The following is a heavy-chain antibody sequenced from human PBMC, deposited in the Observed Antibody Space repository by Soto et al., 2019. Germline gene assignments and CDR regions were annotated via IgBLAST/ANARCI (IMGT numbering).Heavy chain of an antibody. J-gene: IGHJ6*02. CDR3: ANEVDVAFSSLQYGMDV. CDR2: ISYDGTYK. Sequence: GALRLSCAASGFTFNNFAMHWVRQAPGKGLEWVAFISYDGTYKYYADSVRGRFTVYRDNSKSTLFLQMNSLKFEDTAVYVCANEVDVAFSSLQYGMDVWGQGTTVTVSS. D-gene: IGHD5-12*01. V-gene: IGHV3-30*14. CDR1: GFTFNNFA.